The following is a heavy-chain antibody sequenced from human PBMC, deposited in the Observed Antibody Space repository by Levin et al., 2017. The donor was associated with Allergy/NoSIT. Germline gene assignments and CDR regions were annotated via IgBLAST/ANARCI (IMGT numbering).Heavy chain of an antibody. V-gene: IGHV1-18*01. J-gene: IGHJ5*02. D-gene: IGHD2-8*02. CDR1: GYTFTNYG. CDR3: ARGVVYDFSSPHYWGYFDL. Sequence: PGGSLRLSCKASGYTFTNYGVSWVRQFPGQGLEWMGWISGYNGNTNYPQKLQGRVTLTIDTSTTTVFMELRGLTSDEPAVYYCARGVVYDFSSPHYWGYFDLWGQGTLVTVSS. CDR2: ISGYNGNT.